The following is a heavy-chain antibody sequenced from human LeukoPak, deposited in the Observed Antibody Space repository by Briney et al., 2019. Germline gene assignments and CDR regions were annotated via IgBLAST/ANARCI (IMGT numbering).Heavy chain of an antibody. V-gene: IGHV1-8*01. Sequence: ASVEVSCKASGYTFTSYDINWVRQATGQGLEWMGWMNPNSGNTGYAQEFQGRVTMTRDTSISTAYMELSSLTSEDTAVYYCARRKPTSGAQYWFDPWGQGTPVTVSS. D-gene: IGHD3-10*01. J-gene: IGHJ5*02. CDR1: GYTFTSYD. CDR3: ARRKPTSGAQYWFDP. CDR2: MNPNSGNT.